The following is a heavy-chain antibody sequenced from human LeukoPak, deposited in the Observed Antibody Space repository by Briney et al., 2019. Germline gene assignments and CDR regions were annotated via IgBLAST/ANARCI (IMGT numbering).Heavy chain of an antibody. CDR1: GFTFSSYA. CDR3: ARGTRYSSGWYEFYYYYGMDV. D-gene: IGHD6-19*01. Sequence: GGSLRLSCAASGFTFSSYAMHWVRQAPGKGLEWVAVISYDGSNKYYADSVKGRLTISRDNSKNTLYLQMNSLRAEDTAVYYCARGTRYSSGWYEFYYYYGMDVWGQGTTVTVSS. V-gene: IGHV3-30-3*01. CDR2: ISYDGSNK. J-gene: IGHJ6*02.